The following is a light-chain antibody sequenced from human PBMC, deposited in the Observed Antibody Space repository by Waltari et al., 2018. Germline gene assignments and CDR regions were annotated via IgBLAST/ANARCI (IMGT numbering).Light chain of an antibody. V-gene: IGKV3-20*01. CDR2: GAS. CDR1: KRVSRA. CDR3: QHYVSLPVT. J-gene: IGKJ1*01. Sequence: EIVLTQSPGTLSLSPGERATLSCRASKRVSRALAWYQQNPGQALRLIIYGASNRATGIPDRFSGSGSGTDFSLIISRLEPEDFAVYYCQHYVSLPVTFGQGTKVEIK.